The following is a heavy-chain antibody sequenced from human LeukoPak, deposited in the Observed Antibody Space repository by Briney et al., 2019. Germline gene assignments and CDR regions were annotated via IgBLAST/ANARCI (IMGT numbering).Heavy chain of an antibody. CDR1: GYTFTSYY. CDR3: ARDLPSYGIPDY. V-gene: IGHV1-46*01. J-gene: IGHJ4*02. CDR2: INPSGGST. Sequence: ASVKVSCKASGYTFTSYYMHWVRQAPGQGLEWMGIINPSGGSTSYAQRFQGRVTMTRDTSTSTVYMELSSLRSEDTAVYYCARDLPSYGIPDYWGQGTLVTVSS. D-gene: IGHD5-18*01.